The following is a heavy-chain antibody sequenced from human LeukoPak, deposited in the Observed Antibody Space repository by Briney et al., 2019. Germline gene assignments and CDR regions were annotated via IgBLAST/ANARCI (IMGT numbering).Heavy chain of an antibody. D-gene: IGHD5-18*01. Sequence: GGSLRLSCAASGFTFSSYAMSWVRQAPGKGLEWVSGISGSDGSTNYADSVKGRFTISRDNSKNTLYLQMTSLRADDTAVYYCAKDLEYNYGWTYWGQGTLVTVSS. V-gene: IGHV3-23*01. CDR2: ISGSDGST. CDR1: GFTFSSYA. CDR3: AKDLEYNYGWTY. J-gene: IGHJ4*02.